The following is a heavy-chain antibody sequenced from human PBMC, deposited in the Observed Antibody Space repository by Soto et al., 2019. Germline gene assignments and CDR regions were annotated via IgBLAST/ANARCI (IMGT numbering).Heavy chain of an antibody. CDR3: ARSYGAALAAAAHRYSFDI. CDR2: MNPNSGET. CDR1: GFTFINYD. J-gene: IGHJ3*02. D-gene: IGHD6-25*01. Sequence: QEQLVQSGAEVKSPGASVKVSCKSSGFTFINYDINWVRQATGQGLQWMGWMNPNSGETGYAQKFKGSVTTTSNTSINTVYFELGSRRSEDKAVYYCARSYGAALAAAAHRYSFDIWGQGTMVTVSS. V-gene: IGHV1-8*01.